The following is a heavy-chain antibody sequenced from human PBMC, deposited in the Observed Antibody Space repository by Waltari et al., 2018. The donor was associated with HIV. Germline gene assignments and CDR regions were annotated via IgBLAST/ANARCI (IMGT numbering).Heavy chain of an antibody. CDR3: AREKSRASKWYGIFYYDA. Sequence: QVQLQQWGAGLLKPSEPLSPTCAVYGGTFSGYYWTWIGQAPGKGLEWIGEINHSGKTNYNPSLKSRLTLSVDTSKNQVSLRMKSVTGADTAIYYCAREKSRASKWYGIFYYDAWGQGTLVSVPS. CDR1: GGTFSGYY. D-gene: IGHD2-15*01. V-gene: IGHV4-34*02. CDR2: INHSGKT. J-gene: IGHJ5*02.